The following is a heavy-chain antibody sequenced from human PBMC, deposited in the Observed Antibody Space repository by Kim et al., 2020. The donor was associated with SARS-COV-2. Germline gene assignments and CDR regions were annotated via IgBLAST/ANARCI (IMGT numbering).Heavy chain of an antibody. D-gene: IGHD6-13*01. CDR3: ARELIAAAGVVDY. CDR1: GGSISSGGYY. J-gene: IGHJ4*02. V-gene: IGHV4-31*03. Sequence: SETLSLTCTVSGGSISSGGYYWSWIRQHPGKGLEWIGYIYYSGSTYYNPSLKSRVTISVDTSKNQFSLKLCSVTAADTAVYYCARELIAAAGVVDYWGLGHLVNVSS. CDR2: IYYSGST.